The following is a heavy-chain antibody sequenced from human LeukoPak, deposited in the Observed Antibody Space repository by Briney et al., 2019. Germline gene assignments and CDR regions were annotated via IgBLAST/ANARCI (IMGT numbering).Heavy chain of an antibody. CDR2: IRSKAYGGTT. Sequence: GGSLRLSCTASGFTFGDYAMSWVRQAPGKGLEWVGFIRSKAYGGTTEYAASVKGRFTISRDDSKSIAYLQMNSLKTEDTAVYYCTMLGGSSGYYYYMDVWGKGTTVTISS. J-gene: IGHJ6*03. CDR3: TMLGGSSGYYYYMDV. V-gene: IGHV3-49*04. D-gene: IGHD1-26*01. CDR1: GFTFGDYA.